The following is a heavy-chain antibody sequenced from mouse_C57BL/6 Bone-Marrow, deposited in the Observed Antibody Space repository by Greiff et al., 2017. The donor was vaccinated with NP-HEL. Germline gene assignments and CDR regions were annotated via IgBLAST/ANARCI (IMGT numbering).Heavy chain of an antibody. J-gene: IGHJ1*03. V-gene: IGHV5-6*01. Sequence: EVKLVESGGDLVKPGGSLKLSCAASGFTFSSYGMSWVRQTPDQRLEWVATISSGGSYTYYPDSVKGRFTISRDNAKNTLYLQMSSLKAEDTAMYYCARPRNWDVGYVDVWGTGTTVTVAS. D-gene: IGHD4-1*01. CDR1: GFTFSSYG. CDR2: ISSGGSYT. CDR3: ARPRNWDVGYVDV.